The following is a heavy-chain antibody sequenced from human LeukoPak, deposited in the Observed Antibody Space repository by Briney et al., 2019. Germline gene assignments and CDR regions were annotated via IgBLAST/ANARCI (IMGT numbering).Heavy chain of an antibody. Sequence: SQTLFLTCTVSGGSISSGGHFWSWIRQHPGKGLEWIGYIYYSGSTYYNPSLKSRVTISVDTSKNQFSLRLNSVTAADTAVYYCTRDGPRSSGYPDTWGQGTLVTVSS. V-gene: IGHV4-31*03. J-gene: IGHJ5*02. D-gene: IGHD3-22*01. CDR3: TRDGPRSSGYPDT. CDR2: IYYSGST. CDR1: GGSISSGGHF.